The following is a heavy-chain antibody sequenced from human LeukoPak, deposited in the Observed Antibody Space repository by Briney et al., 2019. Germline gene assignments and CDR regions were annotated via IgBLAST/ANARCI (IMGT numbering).Heavy chain of an antibody. CDR2: IIPIFGTA. J-gene: IGHJ3*02. CDR1: GGTFSSYA. D-gene: IGHD6-13*01. V-gene: IGHV1-69*01. Sequence: GSSVKVSCKASGGTFSSYAICWVRQAPGQGLEWMGGIIPIFGTANYAQKFQGRVTITADESTSTAYMELSSLRSGDTAVYYCARGGGGQQLVFGDDAFDIWGQGTMVTVSS. CDR3: ARGGGGQQLVFGDDAFDI.